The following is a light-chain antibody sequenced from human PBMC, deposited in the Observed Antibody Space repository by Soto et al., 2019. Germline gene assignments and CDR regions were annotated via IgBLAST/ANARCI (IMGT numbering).Light chain of an antibody. V-gene: IGLV1-40*01. J-gene: IGLJ1*01. CDR2: SNI. CDR1: RSSIVAGYH. Sequence: QSVLTQPPPVPGAPGQRVTIYCTGSRSSIVAGYHVHYHHQLPLTAPNLLFFSNISRPSGFPDRFSSSMSVTSPSLPITVLQAHDDADYYCQSYDISMSGLVFGTGTKGTVL. CDR3: QSYDISMSGLV.